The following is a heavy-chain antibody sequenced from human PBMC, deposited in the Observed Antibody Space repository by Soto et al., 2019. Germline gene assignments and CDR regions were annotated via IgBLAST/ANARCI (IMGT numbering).Heavy chain of an antibody. J-gene: IGHJ4*02. CDR1: GFTFSTYA. Sequence: EVQLLVSGGGLVQPGGSLRLSCSTSGFTFSTYAMNWVRQAPGKGLEWVPALSGSGGTTYYADSVRGRFTIYRDNSKNTLFLQMSSLRAEYTALYYCAKQRAGYGSGSDTFYFDFWGQGTLVAVSS. CDR3: AKQRAGYGSGSDTFYFDF. D-gene: IGHD3-10*01. V-gene: IGHV3-23*01. CDR2: LSGSGGTT.